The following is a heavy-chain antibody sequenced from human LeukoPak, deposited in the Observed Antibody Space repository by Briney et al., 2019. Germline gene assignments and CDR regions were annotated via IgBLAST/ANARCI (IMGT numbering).Heavy chain of an antibody. Sequence: ASVKVSCKASGYTFTGYYMHWVRQAPGQGLEWMGWMNPNSGGTNYAQKFQGRVTMTRDTSISTAYMELSRLTSDDTAVYYCARAGSSSRWVNDYWGQGTLVTVSS. V-gene: IGHV1-2*02. J-gene: IGHJ4*02. CDR2: MNPNSGGT. CDR3: ARAGSSSRWVNDY. D-gene: IGHD6-13*01. CDR1: GYTFTGYY.